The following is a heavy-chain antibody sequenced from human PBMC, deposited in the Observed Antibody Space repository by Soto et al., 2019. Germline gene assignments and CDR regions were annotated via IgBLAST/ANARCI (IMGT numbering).Heavy chain of an antibody. D-gene: IGHD5-12*01. CDR1: GFTFSSYG. CDR2: ISYDGSNK. V-gene: IGHV3-30*03. CDR3: ATATIDYYYGMDV. J-gene: IGHJ6*02. Sequence: QVPLVESGGGVVQPGRSLRLSCAASGFTFSSYGMHWVRQAPGKGLEWVAVISYDGSNKYYADSVKGRFTISRDNSKNTLYLQMNSLRAEDTAVYYCATATIDYYYGMDVWGQGTTVTVSS.